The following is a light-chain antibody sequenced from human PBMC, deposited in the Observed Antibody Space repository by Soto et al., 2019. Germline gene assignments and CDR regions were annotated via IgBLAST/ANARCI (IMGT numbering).Light chain of an antibody. CDR1: QGISRY. Sequence: MPVNQCLRSVSGYLGESVTXTYRASQGISRYLAWYQQKPGRAPKLLISAASALQSEVRSGFSGTRSSTDFTLSHPRLWPGAYAAYYCDELSDSRVSFGGGHKVDIK. CDR2: AAS. CDR3: DELSDSRVS. J-gene: IGKJ4*01. V-gene: IGKV1-9*01.